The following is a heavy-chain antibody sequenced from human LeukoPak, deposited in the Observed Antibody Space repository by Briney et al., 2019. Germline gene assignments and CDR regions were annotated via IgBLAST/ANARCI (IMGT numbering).Heavy chain of an antibody. CDR1: GYTFTSYD. J-gene: IGHJ4*02. D-gene: IGHD3-22*01. CDR3: ARGRTRRDSSGYYYLIDY. V-gene: IGHV1-8*03. Sequence: ASVKVSCKASGYTFTSYDIIWVRQATGQGLEWMGWMNPNSGNTGYAQKFQGRVTITRNTSISTAYMELSSLRSEDTAVYYCARGRTRRDSSGYYYLIDYWGQGTLVTVSS. CDR2: MNPNSGNT.